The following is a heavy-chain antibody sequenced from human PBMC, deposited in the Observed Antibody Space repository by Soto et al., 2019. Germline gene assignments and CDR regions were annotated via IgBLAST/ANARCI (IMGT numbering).Heavy chain of an antibody. CDR1: GLTFSSYG. Sequence: GGSLRLSCAASGLTFSSYGMHWVRQAPGKGLEWVAVIWYDGSNKYYADSVKGRFTISRDNSKNTLYLQMNSLRAEDTAVYYCARYDSSGYYWPYYYYGMDVWGQGTTVTVSS. J-gene: IGHJ6*02. D-gene: IGHD3-22*01. CDR2: IWYDGSNK. CDR3: ARYDSSGYYWPYYYYGMDV. V-gene: IGHV3-33*01.